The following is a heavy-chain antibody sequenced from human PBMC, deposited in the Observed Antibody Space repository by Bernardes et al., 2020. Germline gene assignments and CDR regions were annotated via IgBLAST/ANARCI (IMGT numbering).Heavy chain of an antibody. Sequence: SETLSLTCAVSGYSISSGYYWGWIRQPPGKGLEWIGSIYHSGSTYYNPSLKSRVTISVDTSKNQFSLKLSSVTAADTAVYYCARDNHLRNYYYSMDVWVQGTTVTVSS. V-gene: IGHV4-38-2*02. J-gene: IGHJ6*02. CDR1: GYSISSGYY. CDR3: ARDNHLRNYYYSMDV. CDR2: IYHSGST.